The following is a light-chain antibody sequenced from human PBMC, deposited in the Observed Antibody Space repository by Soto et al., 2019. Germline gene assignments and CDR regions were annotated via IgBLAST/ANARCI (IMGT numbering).Light chain of an antibody. J-gene: IGKJ1*01. V-gene: IGKV3-20*01. CDR2: GAS. Sequence: EIVMTQSPATLSVSPGDSATLSCRASQSVSNNLAWYHQKPGQAPRLLIYGASTRATGIPDRFSGSGSGTDFTLTSSRLEPEDFAVYYCQQYGGSPRTFGQGTKVDIK. CDR1: QSVSNN. CDR3: QQYGGSPRT.